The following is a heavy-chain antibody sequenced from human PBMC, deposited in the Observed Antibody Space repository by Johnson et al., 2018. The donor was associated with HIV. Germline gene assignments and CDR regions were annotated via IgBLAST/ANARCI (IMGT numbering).Heavy chain of an antibody. V-gene: IGHV3-30*04. CDR3: TNPDTAMATGAFDI. J-gene: IGHJ3*02. CDR2: ISYDGSNK. D-gene: IGHD5-18*01. Sequence: QVQLVESGGGVVQPGRSLRLSCAASGFTFSSYAMHWVRQAPGKGLEWVAVISYDGSNKYYADSVKGRFTISRDNSKNTLYLQMNSLKTEDTAVYYCTNPDTAMATGAFDIWGQGTIVTVSS. CDR1: GFTFSSYA.